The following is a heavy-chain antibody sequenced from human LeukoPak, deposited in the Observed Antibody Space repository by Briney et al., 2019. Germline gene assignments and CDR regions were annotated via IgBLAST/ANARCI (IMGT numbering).Heavy chain of an antibody. D-gene: IGHD3-22*01. Sequence: PSETLSLTCTVSGGSISSYYWSWIRQPPGKGLEWIGYIYYSGSTNYNPSLKSRVTISVDTSKNQFSLKLSSVTAADTAVYYCASLPYYHDSSGYLWGQGTLVTVSS. CDR3: ASLPYYHDSSGYL. CDR2: IYYSGST. J-gene: IGHJ4*02. V-gene: IGHV4-59*01. CDR1: GGSISSYY.